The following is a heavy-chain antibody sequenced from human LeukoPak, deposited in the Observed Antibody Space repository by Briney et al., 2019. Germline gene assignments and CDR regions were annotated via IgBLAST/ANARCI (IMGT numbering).Heavy chain of an antibody. CDR3: AGDYSSSSGIAFDI. D-gene: IGHD6-6*01. CDR2: ISGSSSTI. J-gene: IGHJ3*02. Sequence: GGSLRLSCAASGFTFSSYSMNWVRQAPGKGLEWLSYISGSSSTIYYADSVKGRFTISRDNAKNSLYLQMNSLRAEDTAVYYCAGDYSSSSGIAFDIWGQGTMVTVSS. V-gene: IGHV3-48*04. CDR1: GFTFSSYS.